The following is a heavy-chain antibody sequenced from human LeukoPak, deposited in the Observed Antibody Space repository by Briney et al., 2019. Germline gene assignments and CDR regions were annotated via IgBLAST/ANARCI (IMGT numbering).Heavy chain of an antibody. V-gene: IGHV3-NL1*01. J-gene: IGHJ4*02. CDR3: ANEAPAAIFDY. Sequence: GGSLRLSCAASGFTFSNSAMNWVRQAPGKGLEWVSSINNVGSHIYYADSVKGRFTISRDNSKNTLYLQMNSLRAEDTAVYYCANEAPAAIFDYWGQGTLVTVSS. CDR1: GFTFSNSA. CDR2: INNVGSHI. D-gene: IGHD2-2*01.